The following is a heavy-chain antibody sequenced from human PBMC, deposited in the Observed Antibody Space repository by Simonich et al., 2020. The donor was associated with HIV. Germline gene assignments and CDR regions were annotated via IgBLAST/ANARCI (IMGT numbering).Heavy chain of an antibody. V-gene: IGHV3-9*01. CDR3: AKGGISMVRGVMQFDY. J-gene: IGHJ4*02. Sequence: EVQLVESGGGLVQPGRSLRCSCAASGFTFDEYAMHWVWQAPGKGLGCVSGISCNSGDIGYADSVKGRFTISRDNAKNSLYLKMNSLRAEDTALYYCAKGGISMVRGVMQFDYGGQGTLVTVSS. D-gene: IGHD3-10*01. CDR1: GFTFDEYA. CDR2: ISCNSGDI.